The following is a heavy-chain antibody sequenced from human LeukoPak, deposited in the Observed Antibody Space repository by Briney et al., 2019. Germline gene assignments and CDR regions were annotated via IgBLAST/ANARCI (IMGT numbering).Heavy chain of an antibody. CDR3: ARYCSSTSCSPGYYYYGMDV. V-gene: IGHV3-21*01. CDR2: ISSSSSYI. D-gene: IGHD2-2*01. J-gene: IGHJ6*02. Sequence: GGSLRLSCAASGFTFSSYSMNWVRQAPGKGLEWVSSISSSSSYIYYADSVKGRFTISRDNAKNSLYLQMNSLRAEDTAVYYCARYCSSTSCSPGYYYYGMDVWGQGTTVTVSS. CDR1: GFTFSSYS.